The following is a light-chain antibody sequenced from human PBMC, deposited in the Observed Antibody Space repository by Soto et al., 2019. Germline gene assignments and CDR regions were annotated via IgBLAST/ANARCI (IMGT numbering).Light chain of an antibody. CDR2: GAS. V-gene: IGKV3-15*01. CDR3: QQHKTRPRT. J-gene: IGKJ1*01. Sequence: TVMTQSPGTLSVSPGEGATLSCRASQGVTSNLAWYQQKPGQAPRLLIYGASTRATGIPARFRGSGSGKEFPINFSSLQGEGFIFFYYQQHKTRPRTFGQGTKV. CDR1: QGVTSN.